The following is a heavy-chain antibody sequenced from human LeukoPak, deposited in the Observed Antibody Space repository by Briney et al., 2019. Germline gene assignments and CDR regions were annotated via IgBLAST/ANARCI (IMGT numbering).Heavy chain of an antibody. V-gene: IGHV3-30*18. Sequence: GGSLRLSCAASGFTFSSYGMHWVRQAPGKGLEWVAVISYDGSNKYYADSVKGRFTISRDNSKNTLYLQMNSLRAEDTAVYYCAKDRGRWLQFSPFDYWGQGTLVTVSS. J-gene: IGHJ4*02. CDR2: ISYDGSNK. D-gene: IGHD5-12*01. CDR3: AKDRGRWLQFSPFDY. CDR1: GFTFSSYG.